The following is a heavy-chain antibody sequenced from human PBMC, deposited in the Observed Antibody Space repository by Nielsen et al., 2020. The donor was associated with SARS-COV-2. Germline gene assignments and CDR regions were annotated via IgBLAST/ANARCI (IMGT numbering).Heavy chain of an antibody. D-gene: IGHD3-10*01. CDR3: TSLPTRWYYGEDY. V-gene: IGHV3-73*01. CDR1: GFTFSGSA. CDR2: IRSKANSYAT. J-gene: IGHJ4*02. Sequence: GGSLRLSCAASGFTFSGSAMHWVRQASGKGLEWVGRIRSKANSYATAYAASVKGRFTISRDDSKNTAYLQMNSLKTEDTAVYYCTSLPTRWYYGEDYWGQGTLVTVSS.